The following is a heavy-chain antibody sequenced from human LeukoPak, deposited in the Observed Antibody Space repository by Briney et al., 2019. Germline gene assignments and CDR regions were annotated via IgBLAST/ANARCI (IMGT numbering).Heavy chain of an antibody. V-gene: IGHV4-59*08. Sequence: MPSETLSLTCTVSGGSISNYYWSWIRQPPGKGLEWIGYIHYSGSTNYNPSPKSRVTISVDTSKNQFSLKLSSVTAADTAVYYCARHGDGDFINFDYWGQGTLVTVPS. CDR2: IHYSGST. D-gene: IGHD4-17*01. CDR1: GGSISNYY. CDR3: ARHGDGDFINFDY. J-gene: IGHJ4*02.